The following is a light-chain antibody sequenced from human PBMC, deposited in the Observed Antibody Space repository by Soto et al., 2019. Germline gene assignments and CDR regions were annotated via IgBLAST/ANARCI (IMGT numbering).Light chain of an antibody. Sequence: QSVLIQPASISGSPGQSITISCTGTNSDVGGYNYVSWYQQYPGKAPKLMIYDVDNRPSGVSYRFSGSKSGKTASLTISGLQAEDEADYYCSSYTTSSTVVFGGGTKLTVL. CDR3: SSYTTSSTVV. J-gene: IGLJ2*01. CDR2: DVD. CDR1: NSDVGGYNY. V-gene: IGLV2-14*01.